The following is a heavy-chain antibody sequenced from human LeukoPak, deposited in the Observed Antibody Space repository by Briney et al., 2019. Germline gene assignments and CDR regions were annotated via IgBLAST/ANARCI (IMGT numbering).Heavy chain of an antibody. Sequence: PSETLSLTCTVSGGSISSSSYYWGWIRQPPGKGLEWIGSIYHSGSTYYNPSLKSRVTISVDTSKNQFSLKLSSVTAADTAVYYCARLGELQLFDYRGQGTLATVSS. CDR3: ARLGELQLFDY. CDR2: IYHSGST. V-gene: IGHV4-39*07. D-gene: IGHD1-7*01. CDR1: GGSISSSSYY. J-gene: IGHJ4*02.